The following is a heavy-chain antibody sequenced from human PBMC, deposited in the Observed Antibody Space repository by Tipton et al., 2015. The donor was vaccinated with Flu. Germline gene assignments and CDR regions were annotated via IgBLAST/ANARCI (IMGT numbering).Heavy chain of an antibody. CDR3: ARGAYYDFWSGYFVYYYYYYYMDV. D-gene: IGHD3-3*01. Sequence: QLVQSGGGLVKPGGSLRLSCAASGFTFSDYYMSWIRQAPGKGLEWVSYISSSGSTIYYADSVKGRFTISRDNAKNSLHLQMNSLRAEDTAVYYCARGAYYDFWSGYFVYYYYYYYMDVWGKGTTVTVSS. CDR2: ISSSGSTI. J-gene: IGHJ6*03. V-gene: IGHV3-11*04. CDR1: GFTFSDYY.